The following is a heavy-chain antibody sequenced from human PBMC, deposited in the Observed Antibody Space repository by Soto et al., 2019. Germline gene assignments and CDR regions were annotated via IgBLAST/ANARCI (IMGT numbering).Heavy chain of an antibody. CDR2: ISSSSSYI. J-gene: IGHJ3*02. V-gene: IGHV3-21*01. CDR3: ARGEITIFGVVESAFDI. CDR1: GFTFSSYS. Sequence: EVQLVESGGGLVKPGGSLRLSCAASGFTFSSYSMNWVRQAPGKGLEWVSAISSSSSYIYYADSVKGRFTISRDNAKNSLYLQMNSLRAEDTAVYYCARGEITIFGVVESAFDIWGQGTMVTVSS. D-gene: IGHD3-3*01.